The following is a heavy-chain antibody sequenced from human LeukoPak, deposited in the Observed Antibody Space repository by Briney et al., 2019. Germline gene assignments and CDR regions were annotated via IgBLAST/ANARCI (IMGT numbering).Heavy chain of an antibody. D-gene: IGHD4-23*01. Sequence: GGSLRLSCAVSGLTFSSSWMDWVRQAPGKGLEWVASINPDGNKKYSADSVKGRFSISRDNAKNTLYLQMNSLRVEDTAVYYCARGRPHGNDYWGQGTLVTVSS. CDR3: ARGRPHGNDY. J-gene: IGHJ4*02. V-gene: IGHV3-7*01. CDR1: GLTFSSSW. CDR2: INPDGNKK.